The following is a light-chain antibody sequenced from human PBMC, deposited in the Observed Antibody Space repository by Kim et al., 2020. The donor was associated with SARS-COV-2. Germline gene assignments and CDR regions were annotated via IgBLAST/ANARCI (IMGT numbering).Light chain of an antibody. V-gene: IGKV3-15*01. J-gene: IGKJ2*03. Sequence: VSPGERATLSCRASQSLNSNLAWYQQKSGQAPRLLIYGASTRASGVPARFSGGGSGTEFTLTITSLQSEDFAVYYCQQFHNWPLYSFGQGTKLEIK. CDR3: QQFHNWPLYS. CDR1: QSLNSN. CDR2: GAS.